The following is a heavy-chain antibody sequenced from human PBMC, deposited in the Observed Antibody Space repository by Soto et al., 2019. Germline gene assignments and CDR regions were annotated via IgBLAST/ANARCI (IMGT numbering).Heavy chain of an antibody. J-gene: IGHJ4*02. D-gene: IGHD3-22*01. CDR1: GFTFSNAW. V-gene: IGHV3-15*01. CDR2: IKSKTDGGTT. CDR3: TTVLVGYGSGYYY. Sequence: GGSLRLSCAASGFTFSNAWMSWVRQAPGKGLEWVGRIKSKTDGGTTDYAAPVKGRFTISRDDSKNTLYLQMNSLKTEDTAVYYCTTVLVGYGSGYYYWGQGTLVTVSS.